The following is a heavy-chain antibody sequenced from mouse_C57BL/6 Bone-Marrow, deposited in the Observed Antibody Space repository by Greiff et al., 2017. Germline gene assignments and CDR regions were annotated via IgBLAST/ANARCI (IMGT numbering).Heavy chain of an antibody. V-gene: IGHV1-64*01. J-gene: IGHJ2*01. D-gene: IGHD2-4*01. CDR3: AASTMIKDYFDY. Sequence: QVQLQQPGAELVKPGASVKLSCKASGYTFTSYWMHWVKQRPGQGLEWIGMIQPNSGSTNYNEKFKSKATLTVDKSSSTAYMQLSSLTSEDSAVYYCAASTMIKDYFDYWGQGTTLTVSS. CDR1: GYTFTSYW. CDR2: IQPNSGST.